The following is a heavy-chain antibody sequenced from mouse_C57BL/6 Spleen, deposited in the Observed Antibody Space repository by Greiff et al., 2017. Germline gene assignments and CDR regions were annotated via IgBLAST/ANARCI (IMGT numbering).Heavy chain of an antibody. CDR3: TGLYYFDY. CDR2: IRLKSDNYAT. CDR1: GFTFSNYW. J-gene: IGHJ2*01. Sequence: EVQGVASGGGLVQPGGSMKLSCVASGFTFSNYWMNWVRQSQEKGLEWVAQIRLKSDNYATHYAESVKGRFTISRDDSKSSVYLQMNNLRAEDTGIYYCTGLYYFDYWGQGTTLTVSS. V-gene: IGHV6-3*01.